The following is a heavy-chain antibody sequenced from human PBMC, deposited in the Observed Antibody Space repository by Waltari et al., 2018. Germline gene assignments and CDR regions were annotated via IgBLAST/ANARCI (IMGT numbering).Heavy chain of an antibody. CDR1: GGSISSYY. Sequence: QVQLQESGPGLVKPSETLSLTCTVSGGSISSYYWRWIRQPAGKGLEWIGRIYTSGGPNYNPSLKSRVTMSVDTSKNQFSLKLSSVTAADTAVYYCARDPVDIEVNWFDPWGQGTLVTVSS. D-gene: IGHD2-2*01. CDR2: IYTSGGP. CDR3: ARDPVDIEVNWFDP. J-gene: IGHJ5*02. V-gene: IGHV4-4*07.